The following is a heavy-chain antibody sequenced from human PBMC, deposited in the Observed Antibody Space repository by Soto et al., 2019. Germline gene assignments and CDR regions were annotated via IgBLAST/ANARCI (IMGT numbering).Heavy chain of an antibody. Sequence: SGPTLVNPTQTLTLTCTFSGFSLTTSGVGVGWIRQPPGKALEWLALIYWDDDKRYSPSLKSRLTITKDTSKNQVVLTMTNMDPVDTATYYCANLTIAAAGGNDAFDIWGQGTMVTVS. CDR1: GFSLTTSGVG. J-gene: IGHJ3*02. V-gene: IGHV2-5*02. CDR2: IYWDDDK. D-gene: IGHD6-13*01. CDR3: ANLTIAAAGGNDAFDI.